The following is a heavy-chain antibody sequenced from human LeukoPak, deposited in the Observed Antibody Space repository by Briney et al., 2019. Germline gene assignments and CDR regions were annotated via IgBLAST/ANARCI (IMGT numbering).Heavy chain of an antibody. CDR2: INWNGGST. J-gene: IGHJ3*02. V-gene: IGHV3-20*04. D-gene: IGHD3-16*01. Sequence: GGSLRLSCAASGFTFDDYGMSWVRQAPGKGLEWVSGINWNGGSTGYADSVKGRFTISRDNAKNSLYLQMNSLRAEDTALYYCARDPLGLSNDAFDIRGQGTMVTVSS. CDR3: ARDPLGLSNDAFDI. CDR1: GFTFDDYG.